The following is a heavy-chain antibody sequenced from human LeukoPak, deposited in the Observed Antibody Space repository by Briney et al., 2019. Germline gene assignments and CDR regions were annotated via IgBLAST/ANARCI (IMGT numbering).Heavy chain of an antibody. CDR3: AKTRAAGYYYYYTDV. V-gene: IGHV3-23*01. CDR2: ISLTGSST. Sequence: GGSLRLSCAASGFTFSSYALTWVRQAPGKGLEWVSSISLTGSSTYYADSVKGRFTISRDSSKNTLYLQMNSLRAEDTAIYYCAKTRAAGYYYYYTDVWGKGTTVTVSS. D-gene: IGHD6-13*01. CDR1: GFTFSSYA. J-gene: IGHJ6*03.